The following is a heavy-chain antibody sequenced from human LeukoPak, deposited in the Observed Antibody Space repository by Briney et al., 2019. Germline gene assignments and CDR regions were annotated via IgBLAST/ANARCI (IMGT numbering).Heavy chain of an antibody. J-gene: IGHJ4*02. Sequence: SETLSLTCTVSGYSLSSGYYWGWIRQPPGKGLEWIGSVDHSGGTYYNPSLKSRVTISVDTSKNQFSLKLSSVTAADTAVYYCARRQRAVTRGYYFDYWGQGTLVTVSS. V-gene: IGHV4-38-2*02. D-gene: IGHD6-19*01. CDR2: VDHSGGT. CDR1: GYSLSSGYY. CDR3: ARRQRAVTRGYYFDY.